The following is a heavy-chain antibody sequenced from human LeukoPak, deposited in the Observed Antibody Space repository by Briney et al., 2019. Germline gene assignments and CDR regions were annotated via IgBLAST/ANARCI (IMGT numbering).Heavy chain of an antibody. CDR1: GDSVSNNTTA. V-gene: IGHV6-1*01. D-gene: IGHD6-13*01. J-gene: IGHJ4*02. Sequence: SQTLSLTCAISGDSVSNNTTAWNWIRQSPSRGLEWLGRTYYRSKWDNDYAVSVKSRVTISPDTSKNQFSLQLNSVTPEDTAVYYRARGVLGFDYWGQGTLVTVSS. CDR2: TYYRSKWDN. CDR3: ARGVLGFDY.